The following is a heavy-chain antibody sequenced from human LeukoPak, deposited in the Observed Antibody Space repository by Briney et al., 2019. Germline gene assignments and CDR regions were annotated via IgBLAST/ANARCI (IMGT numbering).Heavy chain of an antibody. CDR1: GYTFTNFY. V-gene: IGHV1-46*01. J-gene: IGHJ4*02. CDR2: INPSGANT. Sequence: GASVKVSCKTSGYTFTNFYMHWVRQAPGQGLEWMGIINPSGANTGYAQKFQGRVTMTRDTSTSTVYMELSSLRSQDTAVYYCAREFGSGTFDWGQGTLVTVSS. D-gene: IGHD2-2*01. CDR3: AREFGSGTFD.